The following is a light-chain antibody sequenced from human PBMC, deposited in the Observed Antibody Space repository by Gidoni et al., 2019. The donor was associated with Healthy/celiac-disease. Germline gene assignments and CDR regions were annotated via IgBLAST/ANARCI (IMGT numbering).Light chain of an antibody. V-gene: IGKV4-1*01. CDR1: QSVLSSSNNQNY. CDR2: WAS. Sequence: DILLTQSPDSLAVSLGERATINCKSSQSVLSSSNNQNYLAWYQQKPGQPPKLLIYWASTREAGVPDRFSGSGSGTDFTITISSLQAEDVAVYYCQQYYSTPLTFGGGTKVEIK. CDR3: QQYYSTPLT. J-gene: IGKJ4*01.